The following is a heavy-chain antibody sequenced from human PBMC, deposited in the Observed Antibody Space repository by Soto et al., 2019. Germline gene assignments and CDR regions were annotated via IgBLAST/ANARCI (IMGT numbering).Heavy chain of an antibody. V-gene: IGHV3-23*01. D-gene: IGHD1-1*01. CDR1: GFTFSDYV. Sequence: EVQLLESGGDLVQPGGSLRLSCVASGFTFSDYVMSWVRQVPGKGLEWVSSISDGGERTDYRDSVSGRFTISIDNARFTLHLQMNSLRVDDTAIYLCARDRSTDFGLDVWGQGTTVTVSS. CDR2: ISDGGERT. CDR3: ARDRSTDFGLDV. J-gene: IGHJ6*01.